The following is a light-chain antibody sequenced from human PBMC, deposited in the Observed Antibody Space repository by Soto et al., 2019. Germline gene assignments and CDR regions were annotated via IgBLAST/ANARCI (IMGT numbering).Light chain of an antibody. CDR3: QQYYTTPRT. CDR2: WAS. V-gene: IGKV4-1*01. Sequence: DILMTQSPTCLAVSLGERAPINCGSSQTVLDSSNSKDYLSWYQQKAGQPPKLLIYWASTREFGVPDRFSGSGSGTDFTLTISSLQAEDVAVYYCQQYYTTPRTFGHGTKV. CDR1: QTVLDSSNSKDY. J-gene: IGKJ1*01.